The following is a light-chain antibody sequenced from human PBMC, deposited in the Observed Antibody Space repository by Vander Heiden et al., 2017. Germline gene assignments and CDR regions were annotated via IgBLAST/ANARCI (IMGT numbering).Light chain of an antibody. J-gene: IGKJ1*01. CDR1: QSVSSN. CDR2: GAS. V-gene: IGKV3-15*01. CDR3: QQYNNWPPWT. Sequence: LVMTHSPPPRSVSPGESDTRACRVSQSVSSNFAGYQQKPGQAPRILIYGASTRATGIPARLSGSGSGTEVTLTISSRQSEDFAVYYCQQYNNWPPWTFGQGTKVEIK.